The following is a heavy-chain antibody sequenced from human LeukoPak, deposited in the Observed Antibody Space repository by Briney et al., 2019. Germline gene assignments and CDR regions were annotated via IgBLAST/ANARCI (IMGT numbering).Heavy chain of an antibody. Sequence: GTLSLTCAVSGGSISSSNWWSWVRQAPGKGLEWVANIKQDGSEKYYVDSVKGRFTISRDNAKNSLYLQMNSLRAEDTAVYYCARGGNYYGSGSYYNSPFDYWGQGTLVTVSS. CDR1: GGSISSSNW. CDR2: IKQDGSEK. CDR3: ARGGNYYGSGSYYNSPFDY. V-gene: IGHV3-7*03. D-gene: IGHD3-10*01. J-gene: IGHJ4*02.